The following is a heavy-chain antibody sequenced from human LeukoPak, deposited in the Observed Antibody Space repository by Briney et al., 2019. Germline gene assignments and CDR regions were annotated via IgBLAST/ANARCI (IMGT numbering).Heavy chain of an antibody. CDR3: ARDRGMGWFDP. Sequence: GGSLILSCAASGFIFSSYSMNWVRQAPGKGLEWVSSISSSSSYIYYADSVKGRFTISRDNAKNSLYLQMNSLRAEDTAVYYCARDRGMGWFDPWGQGTLVTVSS. J-gene: IGHJ5*02. D-gene: IGHD3-10*01. CDR1: GFIFSSYS. V-gene: IGHV3-21*01. CDR2: ISSSSSYI.